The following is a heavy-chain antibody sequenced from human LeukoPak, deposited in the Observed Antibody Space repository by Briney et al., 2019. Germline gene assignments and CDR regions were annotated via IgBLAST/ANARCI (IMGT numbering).Heavy chain of an antibody. Sequence: GGSLRLSCAASGFTFSDYYMSWIRQAPGKGLEWVSYISSRGSTIYYADSVKGRFTISRDNAKNSLYLQMNSLRAEDTAVYYCARVRGRWLQFLDYWGQGTLVTVSS. V-gene: IGHV3-11*01. CDR1: GFTFSDYY. J-gene: IGHJ4*02. D-gene: IGHD5-24*01. CDR2: ISSRGSTI. CDR3: ARVRGRWLQFLDY.